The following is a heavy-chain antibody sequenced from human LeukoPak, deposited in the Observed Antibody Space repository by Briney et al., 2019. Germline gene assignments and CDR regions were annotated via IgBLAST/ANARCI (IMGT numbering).Heavy chain of an antibody. V-gene: IGHV4-39*02. Sequence: PSETLSLTCTVSGGSISSSSYYWGWIRQPPGKGLEWIGNIYYSGSTYYNPSLKSRVTISVDTSKNQFSLKLSSVTAADTAVYYCAGEMVVGASDWGQGTLVTVSS. CDR2: IYYSGST. CDR3: AGEMVVGASD. D-gene: IGHD1-26*01. CDR1: GGSISSSSYY. J-gene: IGHJ4*02.